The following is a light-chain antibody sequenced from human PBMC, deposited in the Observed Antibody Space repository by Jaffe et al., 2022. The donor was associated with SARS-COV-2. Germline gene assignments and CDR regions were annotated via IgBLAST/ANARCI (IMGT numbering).Light chain of an antibody. Sequence: QSALTQPPSASGSPGQSVTISCTGSTSDVGFYNYVSWYQQHPGKAPKLMIYEVTKRPSGIPDRFSGSKSGSTASLTVSGLQAEDEAYYYCSSYADNDVVLFGGGTRLTVL. V-gene: IGLV2-8*01. CDR3: SSYADNDVVL. CDR1: TSDVGFYNY. J-gene: IGLJ2*01. CDR2: EVT.